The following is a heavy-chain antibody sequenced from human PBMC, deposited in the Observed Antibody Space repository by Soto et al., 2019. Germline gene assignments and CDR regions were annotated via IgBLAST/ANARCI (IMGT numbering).Heavy chain of an antibody. CDR1: GGSISRYY. J-gene: IGHJ4*02. CDR2: IYYSGST. D-gene: IGHD3-10*01. V-gene: IGHV4-59*08. Sequence: PSETLSLTCTVSGGSISRYYWNWIRQPPGKGLEWIGYIYYSGSTNYNPSLKSRVTISVDTSKNQFSLKLSSVTAADTAVYVCARRHGLDIDAYYWGPGIPVTVSS. CDR3: ARRHGLDIDAYY.